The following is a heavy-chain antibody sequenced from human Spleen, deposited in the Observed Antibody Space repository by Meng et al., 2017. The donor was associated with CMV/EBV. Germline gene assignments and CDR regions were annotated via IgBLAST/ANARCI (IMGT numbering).Heavy chain of an antibody. D-gene: IGHD3-3*01. CDR3: ARYYDFWSGYSAYDAFDI. V-gene: IGHV3-7*01. CDR1: GFTFSSYW. CDR2: IKQDGSEK. J-gene: IGHJ3*02. Sequence: GESLKISCAASGFTFSSYWMSWVRQAPGKGLEWVANIKQDGSEKYYVDSVKGRFTISRDNAKNSLYLQMNSLRAEDTAVYYCARYYDFWSGYSAYDAFDIWGQGTMVTVSS.